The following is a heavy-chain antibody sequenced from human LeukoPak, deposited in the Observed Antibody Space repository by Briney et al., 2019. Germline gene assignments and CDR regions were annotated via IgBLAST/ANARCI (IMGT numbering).Heavy chain of an antibody. CDR3: TTVTVCTGSSCPGAFDH. Sequence: GGSLRLSCAASGFTFSSYSMNWVRQAPGKGLEWVSYISSGSSIIYYADSVKGRFTISRDNAKNSLYLQMNSLKADDTAVYFCTTVTVCTGSSCPGAFDHWGQGTLVTVSS. V-gene: IGHV3-48*01. CDR1: GFTFSSYS. D-gene: IGHD2-8*02. CDR2: ISSGSSII. J-gene: IGHJ4*02.